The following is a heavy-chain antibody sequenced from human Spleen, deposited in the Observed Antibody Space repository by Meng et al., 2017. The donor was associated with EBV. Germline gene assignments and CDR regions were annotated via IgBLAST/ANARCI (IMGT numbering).Heavy chain of an antibody. CDR2: IHYSGRT. V-gene: IGHV4-30-4*01. Sequence: QVQLPESGPALVKPSQTLSLTCAVSGGSISSDDYYWSWIRQPPGKGLEWIGYIHYSGRTYHNPSLKSRVTISVDTSKNQFSLKLGSVTAADTAVYYCARDQGAFYDSSGWSFNYWGQGTLVTVSS. CDR3: ARDQGAFYDSSGWSFNY. CDR1: GGSISSDDYY. D-gene: IGHD3-22*01. J-gene: IGHJ4*02.